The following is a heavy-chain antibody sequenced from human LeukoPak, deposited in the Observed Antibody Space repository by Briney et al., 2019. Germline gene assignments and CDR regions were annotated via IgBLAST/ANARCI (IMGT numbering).Heavy chain of an antibody. J-gene: IGHJ4*02. Sequence: GGSLRLSCAASRFTVSSSYMTWVRQAPGKGLEWVSVIYSGGSTYYADSVKGRFTISRDNSKNTLYLQMNSLRAEDTAVYYCARGGVTMIVPILWGQGTLVTVSS. CDR2: IYSGGST. D-gene: IGHD3-22*01. CDR3: ARGGVTMIVPIL. V-gene: IGHV3-53*01. CDR1: RFTVSSSY.